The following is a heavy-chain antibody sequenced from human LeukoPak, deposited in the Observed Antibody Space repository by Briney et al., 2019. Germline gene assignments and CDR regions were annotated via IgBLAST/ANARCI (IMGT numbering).Heavy chain of an antibody. D-gene: IGHD3-3*01. V-gene: IGHV3-48*01. CDR1: GFTFSSYN. CDR2: ISDSSTTI. J-gene: IGHJ4*02. Sequence: PGGSLRLSCAASGFTFSSYNMNWVRQAPGKGLEWVSYISDSSTTIYYADSVKGRFTISGDNAKNSLYLQMNSLRAEDTAVYYCARDRGGAYDFWSGYYTGYFDYWGQGTLVPVSS. CDR3: ARDRGGAYDFWSGYYTGYFDY.